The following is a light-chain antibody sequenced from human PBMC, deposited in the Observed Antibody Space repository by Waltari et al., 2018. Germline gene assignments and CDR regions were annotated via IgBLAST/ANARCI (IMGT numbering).Light chain of an antibody. Sequence: ELVLTQSPATLSLSPGARATLSCRASQTISSDLAWYQQKPGQAPRLLIYDASNRATGIPARFSGSGSGTDFTLTISSLEPEDFAVYYCQQRYNWPALTFGGGTKVEIK. CDR2: DAS. CDR3: QQRYNWPALT. V-gene: IGKV3-11*01. J-gene: IGKJ4*01. CDR1: QTISSD.